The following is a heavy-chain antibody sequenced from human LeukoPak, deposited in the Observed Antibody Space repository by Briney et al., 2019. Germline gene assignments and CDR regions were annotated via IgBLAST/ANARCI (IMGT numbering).Heavy chain of an antibody. J-gene: IGHJ4*02. CDR1: GGSFSGYY. CDR3: AVGPQDYFDY. Sequence: SETLSLTCAVYGGSFSGYYWSWIRQPPGKGLEWIGEINHSGSTNYNPSLKSRVTISVDTSKNQFSLKLSSVTAADTAVYYCAVGPQDYFDYWGQGTLVTVSS. V-gene: IGHV4-34*01. CDR2: INHSGST.